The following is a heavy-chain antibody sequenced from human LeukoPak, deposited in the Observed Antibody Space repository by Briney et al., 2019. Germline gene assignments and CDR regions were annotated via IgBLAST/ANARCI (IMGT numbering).Heavy chain of an antibody. J-gene: IGHJ6*02. D-gene: IGHD4-17*01. CDR1: RFTFSTYG. CDR3: AKVRSPNSVYHGMDV. CDR2: ISYDGTNK. V-gene: IGHV3-30*18. Sequence: PGRSLRLSCAASRFTFSTYGMHWVRQAPGKGLEGVAVISYDGTNKYYGDSVKGRFTISRENSKNTLYLQMNSLRAVDTAVYYCAKVRSPNSVYHGMDVWGQETTVTVSS.